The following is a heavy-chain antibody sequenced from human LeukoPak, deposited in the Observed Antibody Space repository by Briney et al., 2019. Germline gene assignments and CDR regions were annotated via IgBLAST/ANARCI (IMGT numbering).Heavy chain of an antibody. J-gene: IGHJ5*02. CDR2: ISAYNGNT. CDR3: ARDQFIYCSSTSCYENWFDP. V-gene: IGHV1-18*04. D-gene: IGHD2-2*01. CDR1: GYTFTRYG. Sequence: ASVKVSCKASGYTFTRYGISWVRQAPGQGLEWMGWISAYNGNTNYAQKLQGRVTMTTDTSTSTAYMELRSLRSDDTAVYYCARDQFIYCSSTSCYENWFDPWGQGTLVTVSS.